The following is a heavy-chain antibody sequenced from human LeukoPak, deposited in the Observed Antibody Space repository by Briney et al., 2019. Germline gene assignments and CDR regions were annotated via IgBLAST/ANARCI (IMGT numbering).Heavy chain of an antibody. V-gene: IGHV3-64D*09. D-gene: IGHD6-13*01. CDR2: ISNNGDIT. J-gene: IGHJ4*02. CDR1: GFTFSSYA. CDR3: VKQAAGRYDY. Sequence: GGSLRLSCSASGFTFSSYALHWVRQAPGKGLEFVSGISNNGDITYHADSVKGRFTISRDNPKNTLYLQMSSRRAEDTAVYYCVKQAAGRYDYWGQGTLVTVSS.